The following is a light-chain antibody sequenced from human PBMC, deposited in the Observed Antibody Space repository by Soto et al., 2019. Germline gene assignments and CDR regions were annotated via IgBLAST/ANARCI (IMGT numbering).Light chain of an antibody. J-gene: IGKJ3*01. CDR3: QQYVNLPLT. Sequence: DIQMTQSPSSLSASVGDRVTITCQASQDISNYLNWYQQKPGRAPKLLIYDASNLETGVPTRFSGGGSRTDFTFRISGLQPEDFATYYCQQYVNLPLTFGPGTKVHIK. CDR2: DAS. CDR1: QDISNY. V-gene: IGKV1-33*01.